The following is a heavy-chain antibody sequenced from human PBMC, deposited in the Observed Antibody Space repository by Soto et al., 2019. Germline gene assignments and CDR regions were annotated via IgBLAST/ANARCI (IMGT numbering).Heavy chain of an antibody. D-gene: IGHD3-10*01. CDR2: IIPTFGTG. Sequence: QVLLVQSGPEVKKPGSSVKVSCKASGGTFNNYAINWVRQAPGKGLEWMGGIIPTFGTGNHAQKFQGRVTITADESTTTAYMQINSLRSEDTAIYYCASFDGSLVRGPRSTPDEMDMWGHGTTVIASS. V-gene: IGHV1-69*01. J-gene: IGHJ6*02. CDR1: GGTFNNYA. CDR3: ASFDGSLVRGPRSTPDEMDM.